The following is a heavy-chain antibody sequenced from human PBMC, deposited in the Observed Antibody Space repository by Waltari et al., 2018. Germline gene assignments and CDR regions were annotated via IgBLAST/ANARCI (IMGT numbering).Heavy chain of an antibody. CDR2: SDTSMGVK. CDR3: AKNRFLDDNHYIDV. V-gene: IGHV1-2*02. Sequence: QVQLLQSGAEVKKLGASVKVSCKTSGSIFTDHYMHWVRQAPGQGLEWRGSSDTSMGVKRVAKKFQGRVTMTRDNSVSTVYMELRTLRSDDTAKYYCAKNRFLDDNHYIDVWGKGTTVTVSS. J-gene: IGHJ6*03. CDR1: GSIFTDHY. D-gene: IGHD3-3*01.